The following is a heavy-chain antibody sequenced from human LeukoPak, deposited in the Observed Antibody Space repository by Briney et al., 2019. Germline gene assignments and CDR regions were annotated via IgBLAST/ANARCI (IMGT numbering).Heavy chain of an antibody. CDR2: VDTDGSTT. V-gene: IGHV3-74*01. Sequence: PGGSLRLSCAASGFTFSTYWMHWVRQAPGKGLVWVSRVDTDGSTTNHAGSVKGRFTISRDNAKNTLYLQMSSLRAEDTAVYYCARGHLSHPVWMDVWGQGTTVTVSS. CDR3: ARGHLSHPVWMDV. D-gene: IGHD3-16*01. CDR1: GFTFSTYW. J-gene: IGHJ6*02.